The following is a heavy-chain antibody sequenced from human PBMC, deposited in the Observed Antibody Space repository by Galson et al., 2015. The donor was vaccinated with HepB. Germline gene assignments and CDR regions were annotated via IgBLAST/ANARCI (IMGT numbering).Heavy chain of an antibody. CDR2: ISYDGSNK. V-gene: IGHV3-30*18. J-gene: IGHJ4*02. CDR3: AKGGEPSYSGYACDY. D-gene: IGHD5-12*01. Sequence: SLRLSCAASGFTFSSYGMHWVRQAPGKGLEWVAVISYDGSNKYYADSVKGRFTISRDNSKNTLYLQMNSLRAEDTAVYYCAKGGEPSYSGYACDYWGQGTLVTVSS. CDR1: GFTFSSYG.